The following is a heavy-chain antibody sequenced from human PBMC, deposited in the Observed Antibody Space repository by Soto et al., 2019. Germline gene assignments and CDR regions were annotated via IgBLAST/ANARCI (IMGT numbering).Heavy chain of an antibody. CDR2: FDPEDGET. CDR1: GYTLTELS. D-gene: IGHD3-3*01. V-gene: IGHV1-24*01. Sequence: ASVKVSCKVSGYTLTELSMHWVRQAPGKGLEWMGGFDPEDGETIYAQKFQGRVTMTEDTSTDTAYVELSSLRSEDTAVYYCATLLATKDYDFWSGYLSWGQGTLVTVSS. CDR3: ATLLATKDYDFWSGYLS. J-gene: IGHJ5*02.